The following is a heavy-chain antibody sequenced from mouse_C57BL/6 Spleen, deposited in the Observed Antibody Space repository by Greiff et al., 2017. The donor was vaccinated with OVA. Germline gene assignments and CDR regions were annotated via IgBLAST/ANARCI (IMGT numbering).Heavy chain of an antibody. CDR2: IYPGDGDT. Sequence: QVQLQQSGPELVKPGASVKISCKASGYAFSSSWMNWVKQRPGKGLEWIGRIYPGDGDTNYNGKFKGKATLTADKSSSTAYMQLSSLTSEDSAVYFCATIYYGSSPFAYWGQGTLVTVSA. J-gene: IGHJ3*01. D-gene: IGHD1-1*01. CDR3: ATIYYGSSPFAY. V-gene: IGHV1-82*01. CDR1: GYAFSSSW.